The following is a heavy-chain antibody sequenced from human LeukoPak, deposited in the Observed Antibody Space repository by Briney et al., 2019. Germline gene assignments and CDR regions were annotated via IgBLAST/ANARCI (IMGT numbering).Heavy chain of an antibody. D-gene: IGHD4-23*01. Sequence: ASVKVSCKASGYTFTGYYMHWVRQAPGQGLEWMGIINPSGGSTSYAQKFQGRVTMTRDTSTSTVYMELSSLRSEDTAVYYCARTVGDYYYYYGMDVWGQGTTVTVSS. J-gene: IGHJ6*02. V-gene: IGHV1-46*01. CDR1: GYTFTGYY. CDR2: INPSGGST. CDR3: ARTVGDYYYYYGMDV.